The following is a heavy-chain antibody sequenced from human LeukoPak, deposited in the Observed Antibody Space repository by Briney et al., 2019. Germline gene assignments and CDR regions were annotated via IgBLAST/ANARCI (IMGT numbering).Heavy chain of an antibody. CDR2: INPNSGGT. D-gene: IGHD1-26*01. J-gene: IGHJ5*02. CDR1: GYTFTGYY. V-gene: IGHV1-2*04. CDR3: ARGEDSFDP. Sequence: ASVKVSCKASGYTFTGYYMHWVRQAPGQGLEWMGWINPNSGGTNYAQKFQGWVTMTRDTSTSTVYMDLSSLRSDDTAVYYCARGEDSFDPWGQGTLVTVSS.